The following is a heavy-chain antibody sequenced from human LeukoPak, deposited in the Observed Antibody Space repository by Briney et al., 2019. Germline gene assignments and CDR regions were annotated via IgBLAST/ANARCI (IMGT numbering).Heavy chain of an antibody. CDR2: IHYSGST. D-gene: IGHD3-16*01. J-gene: IGHJ3*02. CDR3: ASAYLIRDAFDI. Sequence: SETLSLTCTVSGGSTSSYYWSWIRQPPGKGLEWIGYIHYSGSTYYNTSLKTRVTISVDTSKNQFSLKLSSVTAADTAVYYCASAYLIRDAFDIWGQGTMVTVSS. CDR1: GGSTSSYY. V-gene: IGHV4-59*06.